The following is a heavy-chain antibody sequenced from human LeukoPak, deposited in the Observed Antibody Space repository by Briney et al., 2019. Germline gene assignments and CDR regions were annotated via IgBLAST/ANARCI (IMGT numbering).Heavy chain of an antibody. D-gene: IGHD3-3*01. Sequence: SQTLSLTCTVSGGSISSGDYYWSWIRQPPEKGLEWIGYIYYSGSTYYNPSLKSRVTISVDTSKNQFSLKLSSVTAADTAVYYCARVGSGYDFWSGYYALYYFDYWGQGTLVTVSS. V-gene: IGHV4-30-4*08. J-gene: IGHJ4*02. CDR3: ARVGSGYDFWSGYYALYYFDY. CDR2: IYYSGST. CDR1: GGSISSGDYY.